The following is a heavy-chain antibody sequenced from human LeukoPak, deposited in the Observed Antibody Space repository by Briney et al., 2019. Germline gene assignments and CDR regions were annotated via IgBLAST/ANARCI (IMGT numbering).Heavy chain of an antibody. CDR3: ARYCSSTSCYETDAFDI. D-gene: IGHD2-2*01. J-gene: IGHJ3*02. CDR1: GGSISSGGYS. V-gene: IGHV4-30-2*01. CDR2: ICHSGST. Sequence: PSQTLSLTCAVSGGSISSGGYSWSWIRQPPGKGLEWIGYICHSGSTYYNPSLKSRVTISVDRSKNQFSLKLSSVTAADTAVYYCARYCSSTSCYETDAFDIWGQGTMVTVSS.